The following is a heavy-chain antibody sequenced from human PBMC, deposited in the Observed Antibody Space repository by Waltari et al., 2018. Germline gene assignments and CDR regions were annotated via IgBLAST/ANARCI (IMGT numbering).Heavy chain of an antibody. V-gene: IGHV3-7*01. J-gene: IGHJ4*02. Sequence: EVQLVESGGGLVQPGGSLRLSCAASGFTFGTYWMSWVRQAPGKGLEWVANIKQDGSEIYYVDSVKGRFTISRDNAKNSLFLQMNSLRAKDTAVYYCAREEWLVRFDYWGQGTLVTVSS. CDR1: GFTFGTYW. CDR2: IKQDGSEI. D-gene: IGHD6-19*01. CDR3: AREEWLVRFDY.